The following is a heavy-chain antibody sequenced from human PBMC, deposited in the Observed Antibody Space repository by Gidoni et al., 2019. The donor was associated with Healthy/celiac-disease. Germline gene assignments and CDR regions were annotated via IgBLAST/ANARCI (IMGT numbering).Heavy chain of an antibody. D-gene: IGHD2-2*01. CDR1: GFTFSSYA. CDR2: ISYDGSNK. V-gene: IGHV3-30-3*01. J-gene: IGHJ6*04. CDR3: AREFYCSSTSCSDYYYYYGMDV. Sequence: QVQLVESGGGVVQPGRSLRLSCAASGFTFSSYAMHWFRQAPCKGLEWVAVISYDGSNKYYADSVKGRFTISRDNSKNTLYLQMNSLRAEDTAVYYCAREFYCSSTSCSDYYYYYGMDVWGKGTTVTVSS.